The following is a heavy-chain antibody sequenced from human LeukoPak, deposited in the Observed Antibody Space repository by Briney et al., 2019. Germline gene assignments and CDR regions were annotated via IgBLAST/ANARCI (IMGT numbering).Heavy chain of an antibody. J-gene: IGHJ6*02. Sequence: ASVKVSCTASGYTFTGYYMHWVRQAPGQGLEWMGWINPNSGGTNYAQKFQGRVTMTRDTSTITAYMDLRRLRPDDTGVYYCVRDGGPPLWFGASAYNMDVWGQGTTVTVSS. CDR2: INPNSGGT. CDR1: GYTFTGYY. D-gene: IGHD3-10*01. CDR3: VRDGGPPLWFGASAYNMDV. V-gene: IGHV1-2*02.